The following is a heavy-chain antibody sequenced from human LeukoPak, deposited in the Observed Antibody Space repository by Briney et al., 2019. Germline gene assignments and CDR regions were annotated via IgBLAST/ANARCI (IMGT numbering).Heavy chain of an antibody. CDR2: IYTSRST. D-gene: IGHD3-3*01. V-gene: IGHV4-61*02. Sequence: SQTLSLTCTVSGGSISSGSYYWSWIRQPAGKGLEWIGRIYTSRSTNYNPSLKSRVTISVDTSKNQFSLKLSSVTAADTAVYYCARRVLRFLGWEPRFSGEYYYMDVWGKGTTVTVSS. CDR3: ARRVLRFLGWEPRFSGEYYYMDV. CDR1: GGSISSGSYY. J-gene: IGHJ6*03.